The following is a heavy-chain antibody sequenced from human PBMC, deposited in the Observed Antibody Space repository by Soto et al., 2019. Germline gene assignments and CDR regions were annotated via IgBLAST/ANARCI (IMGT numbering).Heavy chain of an antibody. CDR2: IYHTGTS. V-gene: IGHV4-30-2*01. Sequence: PSETLSLTCAVSGGSISSGGYSWSWIRQPPGKGLEWIGEIYHTGTSNYNPSLKSRVSISVDTSKNQFSLQVSSVTAADTAIYYCARDPGRVLAVDWGERTLVSLS. D-gene: IGHD3-16*01. CDR1: GGSISSGGYS. J-gene: IGHJ4*02. CDR3: ARDPGRVLAVD.